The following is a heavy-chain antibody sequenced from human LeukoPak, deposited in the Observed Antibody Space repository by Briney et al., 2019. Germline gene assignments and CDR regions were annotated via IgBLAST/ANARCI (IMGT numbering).Heavy chain of an antibody. CDR3: VKDRDFWSGLDV. J-gene: IGHJ6*02. CDR1: GFFFDDYG. V-gene: IGHV3-9*01. D-gene: IGHD3-3*01. CDR2: ISWQSNTR. Sequence: GRSLRLSCAASGFFFDDYGMHWVRQVPGKGLEWVSGISWQSNTRKYADSVRGRFTISRDNAKNSLYLQMNSLKLEDTALYYCVKDRDFWSGLDVWGQGTMVTIS.